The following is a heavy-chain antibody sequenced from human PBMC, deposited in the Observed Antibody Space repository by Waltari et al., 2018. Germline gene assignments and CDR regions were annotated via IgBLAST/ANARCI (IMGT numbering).Heavy chain of an antibody. D-gene: IGHD3-16*01. V-gene: IGHV4-34*01. Sequence: QVQLQQWGAGLLKPSETLSLTCAVYGGSFSGYYWSWIRQPPGKGLEWIGEINHSGSTNYNPSLKSRVTISVDTSKNQFSLKLSSVTAADTAVYYCARGRSLLGVDPWGQGTLVTVSS. J-gene: IGHJ5*02. CDR3: ARGRSLLGVDP. CDR2: INHSGST. CDR1: GGSFSGYY.